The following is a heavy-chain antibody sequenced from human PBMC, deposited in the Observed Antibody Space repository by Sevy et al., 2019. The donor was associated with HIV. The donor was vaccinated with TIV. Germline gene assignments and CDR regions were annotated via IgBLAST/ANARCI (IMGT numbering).Heavy chain of an antibody. CDR3: ARDLPPSATTVAHFDY. D-gene: IGHD4-17*01. CDR1: GFPLSSCE. V-gene: IGHV3-48*03. Sequence: GSLRLSCTASGFPLSSCEMNWVRQAPGKGLEWVSYITNSGSTNYYSDSVKGRFTISRDNAKNSLYLQMNNLRAEDTAVYYCARDLPPSATTVAHFDYWGRGTLVTVSS. CDR2: ITNSGSTN. J-gene: IGHJ4*02.